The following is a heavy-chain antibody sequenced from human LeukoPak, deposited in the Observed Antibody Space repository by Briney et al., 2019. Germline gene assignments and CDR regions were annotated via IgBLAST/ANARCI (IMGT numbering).Heavy chain of an antibody. V-gene: IGHV3-7*01. CDR2: IKQDGSEK. CDR1: GFTFSSYW. J-gene: IGHJ4*02. CDR3: AREGLIPRRGMTYYFDY. D-gene: IGHD1-14*01. Sequence: PGGSRRLSCAASGFTFSSYWMSWVRQAPGKGLEWVANIKQDGSEKYYVDSVKGRFTISRDNAKNSLYLQMNSLRAEDTAVYYCAREGLIPRRGMTYYFDYWGQGTLVTVSS.